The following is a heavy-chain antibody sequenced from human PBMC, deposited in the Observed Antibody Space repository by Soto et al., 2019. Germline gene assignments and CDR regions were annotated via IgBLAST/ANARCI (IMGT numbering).Heavy chain of an antibody. J-gene: IGHJ4*02. CDR1: GGSFSGFY. D-gene: IGHD2-8*01. Sequence: QVQLQQWGAGLLKPSETLSLTCAVYGGSFSGFYWTWIRQPPGKGLEWIGEIDHTGGTFYDPSLKSRVTISFDTAKNQSSLILSSVTAADTDLYYCATGKNGARCSDWGQGTLVTVSS. V-gene: IGHV4-34*01. CDR2: IDHTGGT. CDR3: ATGKNGARCSD.